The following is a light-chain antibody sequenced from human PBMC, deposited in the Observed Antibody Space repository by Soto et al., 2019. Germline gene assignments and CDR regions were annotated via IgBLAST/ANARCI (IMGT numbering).Light chain of an antibody. V-gene: IGLV2-23*01. J-gene: IGLJ2*01. CDR1: SSDVGSYNL. CDR3: CSYAGSSTYVV. CDR2: EGS. Sequence: QSVLTQPASVSGSPGQSITISCTGTSSDVGSYNLVSWYQQHPGKATKLMIYEGSKRPSGVSNRFSGSKSGNTASLTISGLQAEDEADYYCCSYAGSSTYVVFGGGTKLTVL.